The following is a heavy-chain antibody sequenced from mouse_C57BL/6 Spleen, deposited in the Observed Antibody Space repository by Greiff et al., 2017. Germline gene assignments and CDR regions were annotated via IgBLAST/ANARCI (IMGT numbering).Heavy chain of an antibody. CDR1: GYSFTGYY. CDR3: ARSDWVSFAY. Sequence: EVQLQQSGPELVKPGASVKISCKASGYSFTGYYMNWVKQSPEKSLEWIGEINPSTGGTTYNQKFKAKATLTVDKSSSTAYMQLKSLTSEDSAVYYCARSDWVSFAYWGQGTLVTVSA. J-gene: IGHJ3*01. V-gene: IGHV1-42*01. CDR2: INPSTGGT. D-gene: IGHD4-1*01.